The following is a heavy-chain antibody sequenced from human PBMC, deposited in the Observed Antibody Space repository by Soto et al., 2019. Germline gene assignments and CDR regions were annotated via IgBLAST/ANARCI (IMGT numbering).Heavy chain of an antibody. Sequence: PGGSLRLSCAASGFTFSSYGMHWVRQAPGKGLEWVAVISYDGSNKYYADSVKGRFTISRDNSKNTLYLQMNSLRAEDTAVYYCARDGFAIFGVVIYYYGMDVWGQGTTVTVSS. CDR2: ISYDGSNK. D-gene: IGHD3-3*01. J-gene: IGHJ6*02. V-gene: IGHV3-30*03. CDR1: GFTFSSYG. CDR3: ARDGFAIFGVVIYYYGMDV.